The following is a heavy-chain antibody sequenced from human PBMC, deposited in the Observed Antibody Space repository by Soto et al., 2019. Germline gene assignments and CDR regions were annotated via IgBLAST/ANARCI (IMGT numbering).Heavy chain of an antibody. J-gene: IGHJ3*01. CDR1: GFTFGNYA. V-gene: IGHV3-23*01. Sequence: PGGSLRLSCAASGFTFGNYAMNWVRQAPGKELEWISSISDPGTSTYYANSVKCRFSMSRDNSKNTLFLQMNRLRADDTAVYFCAKSLVTPSDAFDLWGRGTLVTVSS. D-gene: IGHD6-6*01. CDR2: ISDPGTST. CDR3: AKSLVTPSDAFDL.